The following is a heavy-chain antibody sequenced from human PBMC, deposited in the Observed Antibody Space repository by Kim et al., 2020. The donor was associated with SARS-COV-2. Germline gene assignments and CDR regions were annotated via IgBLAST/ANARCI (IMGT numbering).Heavy chain of an antibody. Sequence: GGSLRLSCAASGFTISSYGMHWVRQAPGKGLEWVAVIWYDGITKYYADSVKGRFTISRDTSKNILYLQMSSLRVEDTAVFYCARENSAMSESHFDSWGQG. CDR1: GFTISSYG. J-gene: IGHJ4*02. CDR3: ARENSAMSESHFDS. D-gene: IGHD2-15*01. V-gene: IGHV3-33*01. CDR2: IWYDGITK.